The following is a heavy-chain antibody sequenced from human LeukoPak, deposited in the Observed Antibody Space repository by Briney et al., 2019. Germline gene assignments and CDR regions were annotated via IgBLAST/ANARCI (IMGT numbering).Heavy chain of an antibody. J-gene: IGHJ4*02. CDR1: GFTFNDYA. CDR3: AKGLSGCSGNACYYFFDF. CDR2: ITGSGSNT. D-gene: IGHD2/OR15-2a*01. V-gene: IGHV3-23*01. Sequence: PGGSLRLSRAASGFTFNDYAMTWVRQAPGKGLEWVSAITGSGSNTYYAASAKGRFTISRDNSKNSLDLQMNSLRAEDTAVYYCAKGLSGCSGNACYYFFDFWGQGALVTVSS.